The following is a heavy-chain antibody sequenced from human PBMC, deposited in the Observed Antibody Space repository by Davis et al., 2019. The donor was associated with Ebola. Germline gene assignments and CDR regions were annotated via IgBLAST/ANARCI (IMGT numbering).Heavy chain of an antibody. Sequence: PSETLSLTCAVYGGSFSGYYWSWIRQPPGKGLEWIGEINHSGSTNYNPSLKSRVTISVDTSKNQFSLKLSSVTAADTAVYYCARDLSDRFGELLYYYYGMDVWGKGTTVTVSS. D-gene: IGHD3-10*01. CDR2: INHSGST. CDR3: ARDLSDRFGELLYYYYGMDV. J-gene: IGHJ6*04. V-gene: IGHV4-34*01. CDR1: GGSFSGYY.